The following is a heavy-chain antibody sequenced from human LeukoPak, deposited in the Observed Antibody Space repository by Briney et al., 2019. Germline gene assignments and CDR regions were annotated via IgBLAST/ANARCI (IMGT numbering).Heavy chain of an antibody. CDR1: GGTFSSYA. CDR3: ATAHDYGERAYYYYYMDV. CDR2: IIPIFGTA. J-gene: IGHJ6*03. Sequence: SVKVSCKASGGTFSSYAISWVRQAPGQGLEWMGGIIPIFGTANYAQKFQGRVTITADESTSTAYMELSSLRSEDTAVYYCATAHDYGERAYYYYYMDVWGKGTTVTVSS. D-gene: IGHD4-17*01. V-gene: IGHV1-69*01.